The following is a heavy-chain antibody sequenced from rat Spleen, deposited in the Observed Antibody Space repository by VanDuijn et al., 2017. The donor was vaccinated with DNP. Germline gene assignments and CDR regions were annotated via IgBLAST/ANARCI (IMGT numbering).Heavy chain of an antibody. CDR2: ISTSGSRT. Sequence: EVQLVESGGGLVQPGRSLKLSCAASGFIFSNYDMAWVRQTPTKGLEWVAAISTSGSRTYYADSVKGRFTISRDDAKSSLYLQMNSLKSEDTATYYCARGSTSIYWYFDFWGPGTMVTVSS. CDR3: ARGSTSIYWYFDF. CDR1: GFIFSNYD. J-gene: IGHJ1*01. V-gene: IGHV5-25*01. D-gene: IGHD3-1*01.